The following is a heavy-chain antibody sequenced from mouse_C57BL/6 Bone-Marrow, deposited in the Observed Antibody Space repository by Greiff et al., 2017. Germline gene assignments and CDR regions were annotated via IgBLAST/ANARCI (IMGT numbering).Heavy chain of an antibody. V-gene: IGHV1-61*01. J-gene: IGHJ4*01. D-gene: IGHD3-3*01. CDR2: IYPSDSET. CDR1: GYTFTSYW. Sequence: VQLQQPGAELVRPGSSVKLSCKASGYTFTSYWMDWVKQRPGQGLEWIGNIYPSDSETHYNQKFKDKATLTVDKSSSTAYMQLSSLTSEDSAVYYCARWRALAMDYWGQGTSVTVSS. CDR3: ARWRALAMDY.